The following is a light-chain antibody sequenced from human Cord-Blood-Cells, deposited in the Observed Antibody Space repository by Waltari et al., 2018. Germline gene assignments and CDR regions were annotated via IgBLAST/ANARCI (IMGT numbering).Light chain of an antibody. CDR3: SSYTSSSTYV. J-gene: IGLJ1*01. V-gene: IGLV2-14*01. Sequence: QSALTQPASVSGPPGQSTTISSTGTRSDGGGFTYLPWYQPHPGKAPKLMIYEVSNRPSGVSNRFSGSKSGNTASLTISGLQAEDEADYYCSSYTSSSTYVFGTGTKVTVL. CDR2: EVS. CDR1: RSDGGGFTY.